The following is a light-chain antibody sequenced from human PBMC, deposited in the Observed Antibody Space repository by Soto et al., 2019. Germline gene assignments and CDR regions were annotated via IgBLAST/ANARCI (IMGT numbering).Light chain of an antibody. Sequence: EVLLTQSPGTLSLAPGERATLSCRVSQTVRNNYLAWYQQKPGQAPRLLIYDASSRATGIPDRFSGGGSGTDFTLTISRLEPEDFAVYYCQQFSSYPLTFGGGTKVE. J-gene: IGKJ4*01. CDR1: QTVRNNY. CDR2: DAS. V-gene: IGKV3-20*01. CDR3: QQFSSYPLT.